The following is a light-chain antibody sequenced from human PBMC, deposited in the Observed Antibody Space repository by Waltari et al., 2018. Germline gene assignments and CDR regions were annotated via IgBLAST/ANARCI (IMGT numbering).Light chain of an antibody. V-gene: IGKV1-39*01. J-gene: IGKJ1*01. CDR1: QSISSY. Sequence: DIQMTQSPSSLSASVGDRVTITCRASQSISSYLNWYQQKPGKAPKLLIYAASSLQSGVPSSFSGSGSGTDFTLTISSLQPEYFATYYCQQSYTNPRTFGQGTRVETK. CDR2: AAS. CDR3: QQSYTNPRT.